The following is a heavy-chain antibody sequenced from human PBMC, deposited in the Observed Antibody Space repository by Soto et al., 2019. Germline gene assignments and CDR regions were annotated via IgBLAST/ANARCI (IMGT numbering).Heavy chain of an antibody. CDR1: GYTFTSYG. Sequence: QVQLVQSGAEVKKPGASVKVSCKASGYTFTSYGISWVRQAPGQGLEWMGWIRAYNGNTNYAQKLQGRVTMTTDTSTSTAYMELRSLRSDDTAVYYCARVHYYGSGSYSQLLDYWGQGTLVTVSS. V-gene: IGHV1-18*01. D-gene: IGHD3-10*01. CDR2: IRAYNGNT. CDR3: ARVHYYGSGSYSQLLDY. J-gene: IGHJ4*02.